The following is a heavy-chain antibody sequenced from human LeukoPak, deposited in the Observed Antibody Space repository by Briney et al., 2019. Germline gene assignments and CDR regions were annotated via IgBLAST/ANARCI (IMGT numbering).Heavy chain of an antibody. Sequence: GWSLRLSCAASGFTFSSYGMHWVRQAPGKGLEWVAVISYDGSNKYYADSVKGRFTISRDNSKNTLYLQMNSLRAEDTAVYYCAKDLTPIVVGATGLGYWGQGTLVTVSS. CDR3: AKDLTPIVVGATGLGY. CDR2: ISYDGSNK. D-gene: IGHD1-26*01. J-gene: IGHJ4*02. CDR1: GFTFSSYG. V-gene: IGHV3-30*18.